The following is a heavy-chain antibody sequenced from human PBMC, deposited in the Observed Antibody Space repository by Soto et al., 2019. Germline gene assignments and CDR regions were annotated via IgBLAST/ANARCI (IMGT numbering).Heavy chain of an antibody. CDR3: AKFDARGFGSPGSPFDY. CDR2: ISGSGGST. J-gene: IGHJ4*02. Sequence: PGGSQRLCSTASGVTISSYDMSWVRKAPGEGLEWVSAISGSGGSTYYADSVKGRFTISRDNSKNTLYLQMNSLRAEDTAVYYCAKFDARGFGSPGSPFDYWGQGTLVTVFS. CDR1: GVTISSYD. V-gene: IGHV3-23*01. D-gene: IGHD2-15*01.